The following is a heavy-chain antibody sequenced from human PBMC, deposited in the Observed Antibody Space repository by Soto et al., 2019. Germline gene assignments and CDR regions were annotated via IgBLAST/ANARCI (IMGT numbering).Heavy chain of an antibody. CDR2: IYNGGRT. V-gene: IGHV4-30-4*01. CDR3: ARAPVGMDSINFFDH. CDR1: GRPVSSGGYY. J-gene: IGHJ4*02. D-gene: IGHD2-8*01. Sequence: TLSLTCTVSGRPVSSGGYYWRWIRQSPGKGLEWIGYIYNGGRTFYRPSLESRINMSLDATKNSYSLRLTSVTAADTAVYYCARAPVGMDSINFFDHWGQGILVTVSS.